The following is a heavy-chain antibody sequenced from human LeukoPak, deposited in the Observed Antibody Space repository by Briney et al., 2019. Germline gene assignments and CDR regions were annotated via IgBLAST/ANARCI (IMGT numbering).Heavy chain of an antibody. CDR2: ISDNGGRT. D-gene: IGHD3-10*01. CDR3: AKDFGRNLGGPGY. J-gene: IGHJ4*02. CDR1: GFTFSTYT. Sequence: GGSLRLSCAASGFTFSTYTMAWVRQPPGGGLEWVAGISDNGGRTYYADSVKGRFAISRDDSKSTLYLQMNSLRGEDTAVYYCAKDFGRNLGGPGYWGRGTLVIVSS. V-gene: IGHV3-23*01.